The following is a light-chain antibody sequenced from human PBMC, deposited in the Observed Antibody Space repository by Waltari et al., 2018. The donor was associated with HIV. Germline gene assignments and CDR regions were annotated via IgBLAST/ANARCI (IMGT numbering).Light chain of an antibody. CDR1: SSNIGSLYD. CDR3: QSYDSDLGSPV. V-gene: IGLV1-40*01. CDR2: GN. J-gene: IGLJ3*02. Sequence: QSVLTQPPSVSGAPGQRVTISCTGNSSNIGSLYDVHWYLQTPGSVPKLLNTGNSRPSGVFERFSGARSGTSASLAITALRAEDEGTYYCQSYDSDLGSPVFGGGTEVTVL.